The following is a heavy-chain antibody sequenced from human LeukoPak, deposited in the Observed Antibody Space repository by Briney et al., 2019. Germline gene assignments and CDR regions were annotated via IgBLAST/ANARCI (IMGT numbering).Heavy chain of an antibody. CDR3: ARAGGYDY. CDR2: ISSSSITI. J-gene: IGHJ4*02. V-gene: IGHV3-48*01. CDR1: GFTFSSYS. D-gene: IGHD3-16*01. Sequence: GGSLRLSCAASGFTFSSYSMNWVRQAPGKGLEWVSYISSSSITIHYADSVKGRFTISRDNAKNSLYLQMNSLRVEDTAVYYCARAGGYDYWGQGTLVTVSS.